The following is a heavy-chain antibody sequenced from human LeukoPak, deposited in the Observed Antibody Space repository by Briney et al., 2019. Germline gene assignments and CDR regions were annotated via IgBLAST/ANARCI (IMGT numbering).Heavy chain of an antibody. CDR2: VYYSGST. CDR3: ARGSGPYAEYFQH. D-gene: IGHD6-19*01. Sequence: SETLSLTCTVSGGSVSSYFWSWIRQPPGKGLEWIGYVYYSGSTNYNPSLKSRVTISVDTSKNQFSLKLSSVTAADTAVYYCARGSGPYAEYFQHWGQGTLVTVSS. V-gene: IGHV4-59*02. CDR1: GGSVSSYF. J-gene: IGHJ1*01.